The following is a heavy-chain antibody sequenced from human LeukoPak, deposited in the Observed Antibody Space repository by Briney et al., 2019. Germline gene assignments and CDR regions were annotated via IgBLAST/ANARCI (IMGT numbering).Heavy chain of an antibody. J-gene: IGHJ4*02. V-gene: IGHV3-30*04. CDR3: ARAYCGSPSCPFGY. Sequence: GRSLRLSCAASGFTFSSYAMHWVRQAPGKGLEWVAVISYDGSNKYYADSVKGRFTISRDNSKNTLYVQMNSLRAEDTAVYYCARAYCGSPSCPFGYWGQGTLVTVSS. CDR1: GFTFSSYA. CDR2: ISYDGSNK. D-gene: IGHD2-2*01.